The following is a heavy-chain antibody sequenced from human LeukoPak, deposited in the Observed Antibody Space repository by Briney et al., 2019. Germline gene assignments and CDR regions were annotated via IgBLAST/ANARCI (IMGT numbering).Heavy chain of an antibody. J-gene: IGHJ4*02. Sequence: GGSLRLSCAASGFTFSSYGMHWVRQAPGKGLEWVAVISYDGSNKYYADSVKGRFTISRDNSKNTLYLQMNSLRAEDTAVYYCAKDPGREYCSSTSCWIDYWGQGTLVTVSS. CDR1: GFTFSSYG. V-gene: IGHV3-30*18. D-gene: IGHD2-2*01. CDR2: ISYDGSNK. CDR3: AKDPGREYCSSTSCWIDY.